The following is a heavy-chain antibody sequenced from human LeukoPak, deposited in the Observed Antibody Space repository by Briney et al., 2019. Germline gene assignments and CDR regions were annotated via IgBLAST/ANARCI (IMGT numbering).Heavy chain of an antibody. D-gene: IGHD5-18*01. CDR2: IYSGGST. J-gene: IGHJ6*03. CDR3: ARDGAQTRIHTAGTNYYYYYMDV. Sequence: GGSLRLSCAASGFTVSSNYMSWVRQAPGKGLEWVSVIYSGGSTYYADSVLDRFTISRDNYKNTLYLQMNSLRAEDTSVYYCARDGAQTRIHTAGTNYYYYYMDVWGKGPRVTVSS. V-gene: IGHV3-53*01. CDR1: GFTVSSNY.